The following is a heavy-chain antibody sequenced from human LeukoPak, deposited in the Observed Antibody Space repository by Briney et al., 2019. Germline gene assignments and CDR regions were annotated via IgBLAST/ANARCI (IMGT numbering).Heavy chain of an antibody. D-gene: IGHD2-2*01. Sequence: ASVKVSCKASGYTFTSYYMHWVRQAPGQGLEWMGIINPSGGSTSYAQKFQGRVTMTRDTSTSTVYMKLSSLRSEDTAVYYCARDNGRRQLPLYYFDYWGQGTLVTVSS. CDR1: GYTFTSYY. CDR3: ARDNGRRQLPLYYFDY. J-gene: IGHJ4*02. CDR2: INPSGGST. V-gene: IGHV1-46*01.